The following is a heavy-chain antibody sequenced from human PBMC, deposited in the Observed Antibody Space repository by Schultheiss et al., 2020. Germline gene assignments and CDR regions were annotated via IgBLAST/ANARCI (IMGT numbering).Heavy chain of an antibody. D-gene: IGHD1-26*01. CDR1: GFTFSSYW. Sequence: GESLKISCAASGFTFSSYWMSWVRQAPGKGLEWVANIKQDGSEKYYVDSVKGRFTISRDNAKNSLYLQMNSLRAEDTAVYYCARAYRGYGMDVWGQGTTVTVSS. CDR2: IKQDGSEK. J-gene: IGHJ6*02. V-gene: IGHV3-7*02. CDR3: ARAYRGYGMDV.